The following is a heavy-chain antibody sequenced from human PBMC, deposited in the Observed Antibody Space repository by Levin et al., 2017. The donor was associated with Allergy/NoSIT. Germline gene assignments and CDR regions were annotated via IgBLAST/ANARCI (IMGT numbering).Heavy chain of an antibody. D-gene: IGHD5-18*01. J-gene: IGHJ4*02. CDR2: IYLSGST. Sequence: SETLSLTCAVSGGSISSGGYSWSWIRQPPGKGLEWIGNIYLSGSTNDNPSLKSRVTMSVDRSKNQFSLKLSYVTAADTAVYYCARVAGYSYGYYFDYWGPETLVTVSS. CDR1: GGSISSGGYS. CDR3: ARVAGYSYGYYFDY. V-gene: IGHV4-30-2*01.